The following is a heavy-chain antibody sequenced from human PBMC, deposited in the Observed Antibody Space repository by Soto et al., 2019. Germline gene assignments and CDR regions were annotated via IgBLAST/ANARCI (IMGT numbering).Heavy chain of an antibody. CDR1: GDSVSSNSAA. V-gene: IGHV6-1*01. CDR2: TYYRSKWYN. D-gene: IGHD2-15*01. J-gene: IGHJ3*02. Sequence: SQTLSLTCAISGDSVSSNSAAWNWIRQSPSRGLEWLGRTYYRSKWYNDYAVSVKSRITINPDTSKNQFSLKLSSVTAADTAVYYCARDPTDYCSGGSCHDAFDIWGQGTMVTVSS. CDR3: ARDPTDYCSGGSCHDAFDI.